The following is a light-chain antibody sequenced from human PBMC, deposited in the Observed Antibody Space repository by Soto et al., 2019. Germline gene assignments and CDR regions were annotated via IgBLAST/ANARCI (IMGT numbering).Light chain of an antibody. Sequence: DIQMTQSPSSLSASVGDRVTITCRASQSISSYLNWYQQKPGKAPKLLIYAASSLQSSVPSRFSGSGSGTDFTHTISSLQPEDFATYYCQQSYSTPLTFCGGTKVEIK. CDR1: QSISSY. CDR3: QQSYSTPLT. CDR2: AAS. J-gene: IGKJ4*01. V-gene: IGKV1-39*01.